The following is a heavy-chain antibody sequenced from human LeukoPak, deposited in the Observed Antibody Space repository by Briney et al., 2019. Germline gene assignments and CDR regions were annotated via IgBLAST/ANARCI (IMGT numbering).Heavy chain of an antibody. D-gene: IGHD1-26*01. CDR3: SRDPTYYLRYGYFDY. J-gene: IGHJ4*02. CDR1: GFTLSSSA. Sequence: GGSLRLSCAASGFTLSSSAMDWVRQAPGKGLEWVSSINNVGSHIYYAGSVEGRFTISRDNTKNSLYLQMNSLRAEDTAVYYCSRDPTYYLRYGYFDYWGQGALVTVSS. V-gene: IGHV3-21*01. CDR2: INNVGSHI.